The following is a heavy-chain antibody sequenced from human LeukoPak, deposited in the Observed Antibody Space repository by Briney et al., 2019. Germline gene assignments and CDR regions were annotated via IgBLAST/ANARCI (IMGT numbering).Heavy chain of an antibody. CDR2: ISSSSSYI. CDR3: AKDMITFGGVIVTLAFDY. D-gene: IGHD3-16*02. CDR1: GFTFSSYS. J-gene: IGHJ4*02. Sequence: PGGSLRLSCAASGFTFSSYSMNWVRQAPGKGLEWVSSISSSSSYIYYADSVKGRFTISRDNSKNTLYLQMNSLRAEDTAVYYCAKDMITFGGVIVTLAFDYWGQGTLVTVSS. V-gene: IGHV3-21*01.